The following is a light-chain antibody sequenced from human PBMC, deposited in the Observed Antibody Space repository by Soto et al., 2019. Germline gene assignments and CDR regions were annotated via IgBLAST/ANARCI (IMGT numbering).Light chain of an antibody. J-gene: IGKJ1*01. CDR2: AAS. CDR3: QQSHNTWT. CDR1: QSIDRY. V-gene: IGKV1-39*01. Sequence: DIQMTQSPSSLSASVGDRVTITCRASQSIDRYLNWYQQKPGKAPKPLIYAASSLQSGVPSRFSGSGSGTDFTLTISSLQPEDSATYYCQQSHNTWTFGQGTKVDIK.